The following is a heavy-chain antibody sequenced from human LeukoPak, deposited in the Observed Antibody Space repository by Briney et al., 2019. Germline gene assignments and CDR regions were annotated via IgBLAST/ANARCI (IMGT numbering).Heavy chain of an antibody. CDR2: INHSGST. J-gene: IGHJ2*01. CDR3: AREQARYWYFDL. Sequence: SETLSLTCAVYGGSFSGYYWSWIRQPPGKGLEWIGEINHSGSTNYNPSLKSRVTISVDTSENQFSLKLSSVTAADTAVYYCAREQARYWYFDLWGRGTLVTVSS. CDR1: GGSFSGYY. V-gene: IGHV4-34*01.